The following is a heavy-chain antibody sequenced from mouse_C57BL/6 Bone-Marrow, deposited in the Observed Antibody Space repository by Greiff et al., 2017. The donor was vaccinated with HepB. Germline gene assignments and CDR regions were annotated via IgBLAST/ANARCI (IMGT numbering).Heavy chain of an antibody. D-gene: IGHD1-1*01. CDR1: GFSFNTYA. CDR3: VRHPYYYGSFYAMDY. V-gene: IGHV10-1*01. J-gene: IGHJ4*01. Sequence: EVKLMESGGGLVQPKGSLQLSCAASGFSFNTYAMNWVRQAPGKGLEWVARIRSKSNNYATYYADSVKDRFTISRDDSESMLYLQMNNLKTEDTAMYYCVRHPYYYGSFYAMDYWGQGTSVTVSS. CDR2: IRSKSNNYAT.